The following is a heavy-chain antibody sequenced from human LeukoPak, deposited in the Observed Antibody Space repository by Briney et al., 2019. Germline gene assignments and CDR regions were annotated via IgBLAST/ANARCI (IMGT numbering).Heavy chain of an antibody. J-gene: IGHJ4*02. V-gene: IGHV1-18*01. D-gene: IGHD3-10*01. Sequence: GASVKVSCKASGYTFISYGFTWVRQAPGQGLEWMGWISAYDGNTKSAQKFQGKVTMTTDTSTSTAYMELRGLRSDDTAMYYCARDGYGSGKGYFDYWGQGSLVTVSS. CDR1: GYTFISYG. CDR2: ISAYDGNT. CDR3: ARDGYGSGKGYFDY.